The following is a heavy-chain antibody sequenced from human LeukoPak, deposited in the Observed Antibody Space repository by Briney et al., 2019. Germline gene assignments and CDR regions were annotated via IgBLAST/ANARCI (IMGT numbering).Heavy chain of an antibody. J-gene: IGHJ6*02. CDR3: VRDYGDYARQNYYGMDV. Sequence: PSETLSLACTVSGASISTRSNYWGWIRQPPGKGLEWIGSIYYSGSTYFNPSLQSRVTLSVDTSNSQFFLKLNSVTAADTAVYYCVRDYGDYARQNYYGMDVWGQGTTVTVSS. CDR2: IYYSGST. D-gene: IGHD4-17*01. CDR1: GASISTRSNY. V-gene: IGHV4-39*01.